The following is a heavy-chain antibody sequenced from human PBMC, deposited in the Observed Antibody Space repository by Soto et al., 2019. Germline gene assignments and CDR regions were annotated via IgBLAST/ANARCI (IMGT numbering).Heavy chain of an antibody. V-gene: IGHV5-10-1*01. Sequence: GESLKISCTGSGYSFTSYWISWVRQMPGKGLEWMGRIDPSDSYTNYSPSFQGHVTISADKSISTAYLQWSSLKASDTAMYYCARLRFGESYFDYWGQGTLVTVSS. CDR3: ARLRFGESYFDY. J-gene: IGHJ4*02. D-gene: IGHD3-10*01. CDR1: GYSFTSYW. CDR2: IDPSDSYT.